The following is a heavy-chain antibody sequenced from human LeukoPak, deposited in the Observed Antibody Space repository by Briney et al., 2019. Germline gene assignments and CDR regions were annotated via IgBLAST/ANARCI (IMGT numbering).Heavy chain of an antibody. Sequence: PSETLSLTCTVSGGSISSYYWSWIRQPPGKGLEWIGYIYYSGSTNYNPSLKSRVTISVDTSKNQFSLKLSSVIAADTAVYYCARWWLIKGFDYWGQGTLVTVSS. CDR3: ARWWLIKGFDY. J-gene: IGHJ4*02. D-gene: IGHD6-19*01. V-gene: IGHV4-59*01. CDR2: IYYSGST. CDR1: GGSISSYY.